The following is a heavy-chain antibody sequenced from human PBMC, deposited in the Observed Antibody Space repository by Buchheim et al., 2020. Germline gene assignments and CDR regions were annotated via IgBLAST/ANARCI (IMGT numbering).Heavy chain of an antibody. V-gene: IGHV1-46*01. D-gene: IGHD2-15*01. CDR2: INPSGGST. Sequence: QVQLVQSGAEVKKPGASVKVSCKASGYTFTSYYMHWVRQAPGQGLEWMGIINPSGGSTSYAQKFQGRVTMTRDTFTGTVVMELSSLRSEDTAVYYCAEGGAVGSTSPYYYYGMDVWGQGTT. CDR3: AEGGAVGSTSPYYYYGMDV. J-gene: IGHJ6*02. CDR1: GYTFTSYY.